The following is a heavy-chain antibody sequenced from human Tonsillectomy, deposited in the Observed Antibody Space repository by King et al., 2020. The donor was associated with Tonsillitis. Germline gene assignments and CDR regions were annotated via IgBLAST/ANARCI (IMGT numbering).Heavy chain of an antibody. CDR2: IYYSGST. Sequence: VQLQESGPGLVKPSETLSLTCTVSGGSISSYYWSWIRQPPGKGLEWIGYIYYSGSTNYNPSLKSRVTISVDTSKNQFSRKLSSVTAADTAVYYCARDEGYCDSSGSLHDAFDIWGQGTMVTVSS. CDR3: ARDEGYCDSSGSLHDAFDI. V-gene: IGHV4-59*01. D-gene: IGHD3-22*01. J-gene: IGHJ3*02. CDR1: GGSISSYY.